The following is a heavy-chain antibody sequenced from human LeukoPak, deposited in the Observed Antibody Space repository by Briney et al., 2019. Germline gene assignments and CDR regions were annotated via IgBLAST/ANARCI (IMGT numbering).Heavy chain of an antibody. CDR3: ARGDYEH. Sequence: GGSLRLSCAASGFTFSSYAMHWVRQAPGKGLELVAVISYDGSNKYYADSVKGRFTISRDNSKNTLYLQMNSLRAEDTAVYYCARGDYEHWGQGTLVTVSS. CDR2: ISYDGSNK. CDR1: GFTFSSYA. D-gene: IGHD4-17*01. V-gene: IGHV3-30*01. J-gene: IGHJ1*01.